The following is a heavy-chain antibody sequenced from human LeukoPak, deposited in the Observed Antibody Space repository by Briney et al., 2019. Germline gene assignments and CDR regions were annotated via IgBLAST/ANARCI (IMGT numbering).Heavy chain of an antibody. J-gene: IGHJ5*02. CDR3: AKDGNYYDSSGYYVWFDP. V-gene: IGHV3-23*01. CDR1: GFTFSSYA. D-gene: IGHD3-22*01. CDR2: ISGSGGST. Sequence: GGSLRLSCAASGFTFSSYAMSWVRQAPGKGLEWVSAISGSGGSTYYADSVKGRFTISRDNSKDTLYLQMNSLRAEDTAVYYCAKDGNYYDSSGYYVWFDPWGQGTLVTVSS.